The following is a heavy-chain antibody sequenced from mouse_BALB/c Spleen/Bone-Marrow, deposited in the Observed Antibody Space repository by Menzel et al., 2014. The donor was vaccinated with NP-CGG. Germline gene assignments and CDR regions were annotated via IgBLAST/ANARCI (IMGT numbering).Heavy chain of an antibody. Sequence: EVQLQESGPDLVKPSQSLSLTCTVTGYSITSGYTWHWIRQFPGNTLEWMGYIHYSGTTNYNPSLKSRISITRDTSKNQFFLQLNSVTTEDTVTYYCAITTVVNAMDYWGQGTSVTVSS. CDR2: IHYSGTT. CDR1: GYSITSGYT. D-gene: IGHD1-1*01. J-gene: IGHJ4*01. V-gene: IGHV3-1*02. CDR3: AITTVVNAMDY.